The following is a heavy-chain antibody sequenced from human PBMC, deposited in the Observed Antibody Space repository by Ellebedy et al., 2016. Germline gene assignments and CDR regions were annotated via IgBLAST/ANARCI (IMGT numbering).Heavy chain of an antibody. CDR1: GGSISSSSYY. J-gene: IGHJ4*02. Sequence: SETLSLTXTVSGGSISSSSYYWGWIRQPPGKGLEWIGSIYYSGSTYYNPSLKSRVTISVDTSKNQFSLKLSSVTAADTAVYYCARLHDYGGNSGWYFDYWGQGTLVTVSS. CDR3: ARLHDYGGNSGWYFDY. D-gene: IGHD4-23*01. V-gene: IGHV4-39*01. CDR2: IYYSGST.